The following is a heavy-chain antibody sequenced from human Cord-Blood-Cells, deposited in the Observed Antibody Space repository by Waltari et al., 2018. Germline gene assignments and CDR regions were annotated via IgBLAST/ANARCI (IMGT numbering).Heavy chain of an antibody. D-gene: IGHD3-16*02. V-gene: IGHV4-39*01. CDR2: IYYSVST. Sequence: QLQLQESGPGLVKPSETLSLACTVSGGSISSSSYYWGWIRQPPGKGLAWIGGIYYSVSTYDNPSLRSRVTITVDTSKTQFSLRLSSVTAADTAVYDCARHFVYGYVWGSYRYRGWFDPWGQGTLVTVSS. CDR3: ARHFVYGYVWGSYRYRGWFDP. J-gene: IGHJ5*02. CDR1: GGSISSSSYY.